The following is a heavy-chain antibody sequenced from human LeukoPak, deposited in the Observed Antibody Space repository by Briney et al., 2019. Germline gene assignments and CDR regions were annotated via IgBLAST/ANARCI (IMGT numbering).Heavy chain of an antibody. CDR3: ARVGTGYSSGPVDY. CDR2: IYTSGST. D-gene: IGHD6-19*01. Sequence: SETLSLTCTVSGGSISSYYWSWIRQPAGKGLELIGRIYTSGSTNYNPSLKSRVTMSVDTSKNQFSLKLSSVTAADTAVYYCARVGTGYSSGPVDYWGQGTLVTVSS. CDR1: GGSISSYY. J-gene: IGHJ4*02. V-gene: IGHV4-4*07.